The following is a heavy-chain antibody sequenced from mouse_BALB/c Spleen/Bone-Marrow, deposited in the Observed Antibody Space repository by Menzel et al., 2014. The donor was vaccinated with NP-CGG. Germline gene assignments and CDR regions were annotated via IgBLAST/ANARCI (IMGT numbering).Heavy chain of an antibody. CDR1: GYTFSSYW. CDR2: ILPGSGRT. D-gene: IGHD2-1*01. CDR3: TNAIGNAY. V-gene: IGHV1-9*01. J-gene: IGHJ3*01. Sequence: VQLQQSGAELMKPGASVKISCKATGYTFSSYWIEWVKQRPGHGPEWIGEILPGSGRTNYNEKFKGKATFTADTSSTTAYMQLSSLTSEYSAVYYCTNAIGNAYWGRGTLVTVSA.